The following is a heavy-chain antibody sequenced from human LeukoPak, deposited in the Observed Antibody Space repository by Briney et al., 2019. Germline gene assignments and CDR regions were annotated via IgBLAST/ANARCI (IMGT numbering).Heavy chain of an antibody. V-gene: IGHV4-59*01. CDR3: ARSYGDYINTGYFYGMDV. Sequence: SETLSLTCTVSGGSMSSYYWSWIRQPPGKGLEWIGYVHYSGSTNYNPSLKSRVTISVHTSKNQFSLKLTSVTAADTAVYYCARSYGDYINTGYFYGMDVWGQGTTVTVSS. CDR1: GGSMSSYY. D-gene: IGHD4-17*01. J-gene: IGHJ6*02. CDR2: VHYSGST.